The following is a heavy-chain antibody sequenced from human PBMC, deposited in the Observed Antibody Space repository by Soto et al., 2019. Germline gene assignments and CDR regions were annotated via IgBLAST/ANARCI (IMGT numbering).Heavy chain of an antibody. J-gene: IGHJ4*02. CDR1: GFTFGDYA. CDR2: IRSKAYGGTT. D-gene: IGHD6-6*01. CDR3: TRESDRAARCGEDFDY. Sequence: GGSLRLSCTASGFTFGDYAMSWVRQAPGKGLEWVGFIRSKAYGGTTEYAASVKGRFTISRDDSKSIAYLQMNSLKTEDPAVYYCTRESDRAARCGEDFDYGGQGTLVTVSS. V-gene: IGHV3-49*04.